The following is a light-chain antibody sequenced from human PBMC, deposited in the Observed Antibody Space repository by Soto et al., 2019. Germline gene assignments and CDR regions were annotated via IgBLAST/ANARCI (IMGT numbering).Light chain of an antibody. J-gene: IGKJ1*01. CDR2: DTS. CDR1: QSVSIK. Sequence: EIVLTQSPATLSLSPGERAILSCRASQSVSIKLAWYQQKPGQAPRPLIYDTSTRATGIPDRFSGSGSGTDFTLTISRLEPEDFAVYYCQQYGSSGTFGQGTKVDIK. CDR3: QQYGSSGT. V-gene: IGKV3-20*01.